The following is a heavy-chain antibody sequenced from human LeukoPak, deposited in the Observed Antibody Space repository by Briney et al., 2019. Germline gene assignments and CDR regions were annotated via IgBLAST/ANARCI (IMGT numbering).Heavy chain of an antibody. CDR3: ARDLVAYGDYSWFDP. CDR1: GFTVSSNY. J-gene: IGHJ5*02. V-gene: IGHV3-53*01. D-gene: IGHD4-17*01. Sequence: GGSLRLSCAASGFTVSSNYMSWVRQAPGKGLEWVSVIYSGGSTYYADSVKGRFTISRDNSKNTLYLQMNSLRAEDTAVYYCARDLVAYGDYSWFDPWGQGTLVTVSS. CDR2: IYSGGST.